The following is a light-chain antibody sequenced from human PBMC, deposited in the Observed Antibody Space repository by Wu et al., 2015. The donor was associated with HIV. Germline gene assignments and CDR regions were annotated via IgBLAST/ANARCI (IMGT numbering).Light chain of an antibody. V-gene: IGKV3-15*01. CDR2: GAS. J-gene: IGKJ2*01. CDR1: QSVRDN. Sequence: ILMTQSPATLSVSPRQTVTLSCKASQSVRDNVAWYQHKRGQSPRLVISGASSRTTGIPTRFSASASGTDFTLTISGLQSEDFAVYFCQQYDTRPYTFGQGTKVEI. CDR3: QQYDTRPYT.